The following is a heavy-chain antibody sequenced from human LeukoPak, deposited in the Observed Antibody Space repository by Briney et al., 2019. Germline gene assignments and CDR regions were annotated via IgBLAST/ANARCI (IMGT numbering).Heavy chain of an antibody. J-gene: IGHJ6*04. D-gene: IGHD4-11*01. Sequence: PSGTLSLTCAVSGGSISSSNWWSWVRRPPGKGLEWIGEIYHSGSTNYNPSLKSRVTISVDKSKNQFSLKLSSVTAADTAVYYCARVDLHLYYYYYYGMDVWGKGTTVTVSS. CDR1: GGSISSSNW. V-gene: IGHV4-4*02. CDR2: IYHSGST. CDR3: ARVDLHLYYYYYYGMDV.